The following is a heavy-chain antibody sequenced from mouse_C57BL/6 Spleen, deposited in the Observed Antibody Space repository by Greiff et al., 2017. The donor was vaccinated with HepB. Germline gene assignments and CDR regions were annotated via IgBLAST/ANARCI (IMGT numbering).Heavy chain of an antibody. Sequence: QVQLQQPGADLVKAGASVKLSCKASGYTFTSYWMHWVKQRLGQGLEWFAETNPTNGRTYYNETFKSKATLTVDKSSSTAYMLLSGPTVEDFAVYYCARIKKIVATYSDYWGQGTTLTVSS. CDR3: ARIKKIVATYSDY. V-gene: IGHV1S81*02. D-gene: IGHD1-1*01. CDR2: TNPTNGRT. CDR1: GYTFTSYW. J-gene: IGHJ2*01.